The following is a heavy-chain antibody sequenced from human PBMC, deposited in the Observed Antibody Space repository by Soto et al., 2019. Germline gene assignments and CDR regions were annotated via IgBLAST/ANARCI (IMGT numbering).Heavy chain of an antibody. D-gene: IGHD2-21*02. J-gene: IGHJ4*02. CDR3: TVTVTPRD. CDR2: IRNKAHGGTR. CDR1: GFAFGDYA. Sequence: PGGSLRLSCAASGFAFGDYAMNWFRQPPGKGLEWVGFIRNKAHGGTREYAASVKGRFTISRDDSKSIAYLQMNSLKTEDTAVYYCTVTVTPRDWGQGTPVTVSS. V-gene: IGHV3-49*03.